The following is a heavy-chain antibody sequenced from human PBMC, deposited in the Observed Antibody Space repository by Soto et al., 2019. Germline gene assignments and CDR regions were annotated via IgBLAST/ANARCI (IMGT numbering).Heavy chain of an antibody. Sequence: SVKVSCKASGGTFSSYAISWVRQAPGQGLEWMGGIIPIFGTANYAQKFQGRVTITADESTSTAYMELSSLRSEDTAVYYCARDPTTVSGNDYWGQGTLVTVSS. CDR2: IIPIFGTA. J-gene: IGHJ4*02. CDR1: GGTFSSYA. CDR3: ARDPTTVSGNDY. V-gene: IGHV1-69*13. D-gene: IGHD4-17*01.